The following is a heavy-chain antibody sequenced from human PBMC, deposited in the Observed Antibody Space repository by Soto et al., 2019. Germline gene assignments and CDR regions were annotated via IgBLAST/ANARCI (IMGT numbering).Heavy chain of an antibody. CDR1: GGSISSYY. D-gene: IGHD3-3*01. CDR2: IYYSGST. CDR3: ARSTPLSTIFGVVITPDPYYMDV. J-gene: IGHJ6*03. V-gene: IGHV4-59*01. Sequence: SETLSLTCTVSGGSISSYYWSWIRQPPGKGLEWIGYIYYSGSTNYNPSLKSRVTISVDTSKNQFSLKLSSVTAADTAVYYCARSTPLSTIFGVVITPDPYYMDVWGKGTTVTVSS.